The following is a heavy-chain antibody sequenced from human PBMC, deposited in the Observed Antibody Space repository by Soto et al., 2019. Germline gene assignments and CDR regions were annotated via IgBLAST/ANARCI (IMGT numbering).Heavy chain of an antibody. CDR3: ARVRAAAGTPLYYFDY. Sequence: QVQLVQSGAEVKKPGASVKVSCKASGYTFTGYYMHWVRQAPGQGLEWMGWINPNSGGTNYAQKFQGRVTMTRDTSISTAYMELSRLRSDDTAVYYCARVRAAAGTPLYYFDYWGQGTLVTVSS. CDR2: INPNSGGT. V-gene: IGHV1-2*02. CDR1: GYTFTGYY. D-gene: IGHD6-13*01. J-gene: IGHJ4*02.